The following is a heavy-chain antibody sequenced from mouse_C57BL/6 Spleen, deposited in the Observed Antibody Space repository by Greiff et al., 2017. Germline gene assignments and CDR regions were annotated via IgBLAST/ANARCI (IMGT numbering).Heavy chain of an antibody. CDR1: GYAFSSSW. J-gene: IGHJ1*03. D-gene: IGHD2-14*01. V-gene: IGHV1-82*01. CDR3: ARSEYEYWYFDV. Sequence: QVQLKESGPELVKPGASVKISCKASGYAFSSSWMNWVKQRPGKGLEWIGRIYPGDGDTNYNGKFKGKATLTADKSSSTAYMQLSSLTSEDSAVYFCARSEYEYWYFDVWGTGTTVTVSS. CDR2: IYPGDGDT.